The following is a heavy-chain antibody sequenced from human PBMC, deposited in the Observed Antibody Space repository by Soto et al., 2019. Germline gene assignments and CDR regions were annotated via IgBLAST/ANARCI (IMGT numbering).Heavy chain of an antibody. J-gene: IGHJ4*02. CDR3: ARESEDLTSNFDY. V-gene: IGHV3-21*01. CDR1: GFTFTRYS. CDR2: ISSTTNYI. Sequence: LRLSCAASGFTFTRYSMNWVRQAPGKGLEWVSSISSTTNYIYYADSMKGRFTVSRDNAKNSVYLDMNSLSAEDTAVYYCARESEDLTSNFDYWGQGTLVTVSS.